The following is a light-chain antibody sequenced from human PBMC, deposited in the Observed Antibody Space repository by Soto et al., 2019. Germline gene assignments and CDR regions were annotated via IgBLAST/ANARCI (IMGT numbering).Light chain of an antibody. CDR2: GVS. CDR3: QQRSNWPRIT. CDR1: QSVSSSY. Sequence: ESVLTQSPGTLSLSPGERATLSCRASQSVSSSYLAWYQQKPGQAPRLLIYGVSSRATGIPDRFSGSGAGTDFTLTISRLEPEDFAVYYCQQRSNWPRITFGQGTRLEIK. V-gene: IGKV3D-20*02. J-gene: IGKJ5*01.